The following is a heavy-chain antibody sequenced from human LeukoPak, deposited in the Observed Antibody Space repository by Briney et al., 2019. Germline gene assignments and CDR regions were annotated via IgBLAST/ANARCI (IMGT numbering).Heavy chain of an antibody. Sequence: SETLSLTCTVSGGSISSYYWSWIRQPPGKGLEWIGSIYHSGSTYYNPSLKSRVTISVDTSKNQFSLKLSSVTAADTAVYYCARLRENGDYGIDYWGQGTLVTVSS. CDR2: IYHSGST. CDR3: ARLRENGDYGIDY. J-gene: IGHJ4*02. CDR1: GGSISSYY. D-gene: IGHD4-17*01. V-gene: IGHV4-59*08.